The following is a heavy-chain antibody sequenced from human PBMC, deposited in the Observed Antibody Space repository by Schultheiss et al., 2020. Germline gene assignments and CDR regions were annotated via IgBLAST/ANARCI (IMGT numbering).Heavy chain of an antibody. CDR1: GGSVSSGSYY. D-gene: IGHD6-13*01. CDR2: IYYSGST. J-gene: IGHJ4*02. CDR3: ARGPAFIAAAGTRTDY. V-gene: IGHV4-61*01. Sequence: SETLSLTCTVSGGSVSSGSYYWSWIRQPPGKGLEWIGYIYYSGSTNYNPSLKIRVTISVDTSKNQFSLKLSSVTAADTAVYYCARGPAFIAAAGTRTDYWGQGTLVTVSS.